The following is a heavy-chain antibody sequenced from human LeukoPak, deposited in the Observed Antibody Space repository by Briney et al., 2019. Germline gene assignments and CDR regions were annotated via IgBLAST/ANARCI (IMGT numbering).Heavy chain of an antibody. CDR1: GFTFSSYS. V-gene: IGHV3-48*04. Sequence: GGSLRLSCAASGFTFSSYSMNWVREAPGKGLEWVSYISTSSSTIYYADSVKGRFTISRDNAKNTLLLQMNSLRAEDTAVYYCARDPDGNSLLDYWGQGTLVTVSS. J-gene: IGHJ4*02. D-gene: IGHD5-24*01. CDR3: ARDPDGNSLLDY. CDR2: ISTSSSTI.